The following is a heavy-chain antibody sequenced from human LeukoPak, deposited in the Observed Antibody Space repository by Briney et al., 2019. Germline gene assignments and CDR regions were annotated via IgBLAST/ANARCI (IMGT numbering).Heavy chain of an antibody. V-gene: IGHV4-59*03. CDR3: ALAPNSNWFDF. D-gene: IGHD2-8*01. Sequence: SETLSLTCTVSGDSTSDFYWNWIRQSPGKGLEWIGNIHYSGSSVYNPSLKSRVTISIDTSRRQFFLKLNSVTAADTAVYFCALAPNSNWFDFWGPGTLVTVSS. CDR1: GDSTSDFY. CDR2: IHYSGSS. J-gene: IGHJ5*01.